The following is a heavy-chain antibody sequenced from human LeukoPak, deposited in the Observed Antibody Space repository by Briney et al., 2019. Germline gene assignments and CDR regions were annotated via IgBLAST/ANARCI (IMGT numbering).Heavy chain of an antibody. CDR3: ARRGGTVATIGDDFDY. D-gene: IGHD4-11*01. Sequence: PGGCLRLSCAASGFTFSSYAMHWVRQAPGKGLEWVAVISYDGSNKYYADSVKGRFTISRDNSKNTLYVQMNSLRAEDTAIYYCARRGGTVATIGDDFDYWGQGTVVTVSS. J-gene: IGHJ4*02. CDR2: ISYDGSNK. CDR1: GFTFSSYA. V-gene: IGHV3-30*04.